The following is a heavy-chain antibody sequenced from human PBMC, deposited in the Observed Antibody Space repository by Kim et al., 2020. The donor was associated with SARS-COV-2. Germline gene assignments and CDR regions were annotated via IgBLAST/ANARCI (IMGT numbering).Heavy chain of an antibody. D-gene: IGHD6-19*01. J-gene: IGHJ6*03. V-gene: IGHV3-30*02. Sequence: RFTISRDNSKNTLYLQMNSLRAEDTAVYYCAKNEASGWYSFYYYYYMDVWGKGTTVTVSS. CDR3: AKNEASGWYSFYYYYYMDV.